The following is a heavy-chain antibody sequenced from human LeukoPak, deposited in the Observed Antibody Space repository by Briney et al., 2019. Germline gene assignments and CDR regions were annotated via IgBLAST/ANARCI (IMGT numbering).Heavy chain of an antibody. V-gene: IGHV3-33*01. CDR1: GFTFSSYG. CDR3: ARNADTAMGPFDY. D-gene: IGHD5-18*01. CDR2: IWYDGSNK. J-gene: IGHJ4*02. Sequence: GRSLRLSCAASGFTFSSYGMHWVRQAPVKGLEWVAVIWYDGSNKYYADSVKGRFTISRDNSKNTLYLQMNSLRAEDTAVYYCARNADTAMGPFDYWGQGTLVTVSS.